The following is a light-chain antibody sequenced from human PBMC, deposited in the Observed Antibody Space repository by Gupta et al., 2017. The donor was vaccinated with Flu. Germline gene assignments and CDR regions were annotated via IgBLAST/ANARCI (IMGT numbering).Light chain of an antibody. CDR3: HIWDGDSWV. J-gene: IGLJ3*02. CDR2: WND. CDR1: LLANNY. Sequence: DLTQPPSVSVSPGQTATITCSGGLLANNYVCWYQQKSGQSPVLIIYWNDKRPSVIPERFSASHAGATATLTIRGVQALDEDTYLCHIWDGDSWVFGGGTRLTVL. V-gene: IGLV3-1*01.